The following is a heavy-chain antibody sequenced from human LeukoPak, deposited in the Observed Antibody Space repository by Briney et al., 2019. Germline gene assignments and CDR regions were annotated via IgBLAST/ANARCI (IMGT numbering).Heavy chain of an antibody. V-gene: IGHV4-34*01. D-gene: IGHD2-2*01. CDR1: GGSFSGYY. CDR2: INHSGRT. Sequence: SETLSLTCAVYGGSFSGYYWSWIRQPPGKGLEWIGEINHSGRTNYNPSLKSRVTISVDTSKNQFSLKLSSVTAADTAVYYCATAGDYCSSTSCSANWFDPWGQGTLVTVSS. CDR3: ATAGDYCSSTSCSANWFDP. J-gene: IGHJ5*02.